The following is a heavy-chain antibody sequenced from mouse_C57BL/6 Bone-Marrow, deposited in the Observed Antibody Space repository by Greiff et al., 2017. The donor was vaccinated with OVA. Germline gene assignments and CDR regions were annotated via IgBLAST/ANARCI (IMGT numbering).Heavy chain of an antibody. CDR1: GFTFSDYY. Sequence: DVKLVESGGGLVQPGGSLTLSCAASGFTFSDYYMYWVRQTPEKRLEWVAYISNGGGTTYYPDTVKGRFTISSDNTKNTLFLHMSRLKTEDTAMDYCAIYRGNGGVGAMEDWGKGTTVTGAS. D-gene: IGHD1-3*01. V-gene: IGHV5-12*01. J-gene: IGHJ4*01. CDR3: AIYRGNGGVGAMED. CDR2: ISNGGGTT.